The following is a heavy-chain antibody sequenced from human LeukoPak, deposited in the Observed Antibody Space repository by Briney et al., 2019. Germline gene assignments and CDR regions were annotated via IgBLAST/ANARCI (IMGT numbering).Heavy chain of an antibody. J-gene: IGHJ4*02. CDR3: ARLEVAGINDY. Sequence: SSETLSFTCTVSGGSISSSSYYWGWIRQPPGKGLEWIGSIYYSGRTYYNPSLKSRVTISVDTSKNQVSLKLSSVTAADTAVYYCARLEVAGINDYWGQGTLITVSS. D-gene: IGHD6-19*01. CDR2: IYYSGRT. V-gene: IGHV4-39*01. CDR1: GGSISSSSYY.